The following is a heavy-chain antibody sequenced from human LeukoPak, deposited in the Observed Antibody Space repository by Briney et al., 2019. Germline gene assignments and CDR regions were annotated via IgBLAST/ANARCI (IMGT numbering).Heavy chain of an antibody. D-gene: IGHD5-12*01. V-gene: IGHV3-21*01. CDR3: ARGSLDGYDL. Sequence: GGSLRLSCAASGFTFSSYSMNGVRQAPGKGLEWVSSISSSSSYIYYADSVKGRFTISRDNAKNSLYLQMNSLRAEDTAVYYCARGSLDGYDLWGQGTLVTVSS. CDR2: ISSSSSYI. J-gene: IGHJ4*02. CDR1: GFTFSSYS.